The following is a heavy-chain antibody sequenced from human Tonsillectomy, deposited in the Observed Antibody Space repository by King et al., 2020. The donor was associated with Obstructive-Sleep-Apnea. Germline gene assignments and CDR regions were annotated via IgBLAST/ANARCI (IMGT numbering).Heavy chain of an antibody. J-gene: IGHJ6*02. D-gene: IGHD4-23*01. Sequence: VQLVESGGGLVQPGRSLRLSCTASGFTFGDYAMSWFRQAPGKGLEWVGFIRSKAYGGTTEYAASVKGRFTISRDDSKSIAYLQMNSLKTEDTAVYYCTRDDQTTVVTGDGYYYYGMDVWGQGTTVTVSS. CDR2: IRSKAYGGTT. CDR1: GFTFGDYA. CDR3: TRDDQTTVVTGDGYYYYGMDV. V-gene: IGHV3-49*03.